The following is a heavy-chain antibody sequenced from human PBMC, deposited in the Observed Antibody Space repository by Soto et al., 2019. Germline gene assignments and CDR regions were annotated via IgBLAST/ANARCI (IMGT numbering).Heavy chain of an antibody. CDR3: AKDACGGDCSIEP. V-gene: IGHV3-30*18. CDR1: VCTFSSYG. D-gene: IGHD2-21*02. Sequence: GGSLRLSCASSVCTFSSYGMHCVRHSPGKGLEWVAVISYDGSNKYYADSVKGRFTISRDNSKNTLYLQMNSLRAEDTAVYYCAKDACGGDCSIEPWGQGTLVNVSS. J-gene: IGHJ5*02. CDR2: ISYDGSNK.